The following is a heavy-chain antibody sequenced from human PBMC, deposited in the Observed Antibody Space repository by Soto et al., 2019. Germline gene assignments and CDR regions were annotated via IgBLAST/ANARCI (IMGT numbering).Heavy chain of an antibody. CDR2: ITAANDDT. J-gene: IGHJ6*02. CDR1: GYTLNTYD. V-gene: IGHV1-3*01. Sequence: QVQLVQSGAEVKKPGASVKISCKASGYTLNTYDLHWVRQAPGQSLEWMGRITAANDDTKYSQKLQGRVTISWDTSANRVYLEMAGLRSEDTAVYYCARTVRWNGLEYSLDVWGQGTTVSV. D-gene: IGHD6-6*01. CDR3: ARTVRWNGLEYSLDV.